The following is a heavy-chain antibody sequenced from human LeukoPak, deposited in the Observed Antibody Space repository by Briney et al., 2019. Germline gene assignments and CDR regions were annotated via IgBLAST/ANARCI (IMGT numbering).Heavy chain of an antibody. CDR2: IYHSGSA. CDR1: GGSISGSNW. J-gene: IGHJ4*02. V-gene: IGHV4-4*02. CDR3: ASERGYSSSWYAH. D-gene: IGHD6-13*01. Sequence: SETLSLTCAVSGGSISGSNWWRWVRQPPGKGLEWIGEIYHSGSANYNPSLKSRVTISVDKSKNQFSLKLSSVTAADTAVYYCASERGYSSSWYAHWGQGTLVTVSS.